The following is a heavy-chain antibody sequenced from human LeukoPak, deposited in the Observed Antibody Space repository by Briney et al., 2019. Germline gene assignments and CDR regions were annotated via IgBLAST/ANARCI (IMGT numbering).Heavy chain of an antibody. CDR3: ARGYCSGGSCFNYGMDV. CDR1: GHTFTGYY. CDR2: INPNSGGT. J-gene: IGHJ6*02. V-gene: IGHV1-2*06. Sequence: ASVKVSCKASGHTFTGYYMHWVRQAPGQGLEWMGRINPNSGGTNYAQKFQGRVTMTRDTSISTAYMELSRLRSDDTAVYYCARGYCSGGSCFNYGMDVWGQGTTVTVSS. D-gene: IGHD2-15*01.